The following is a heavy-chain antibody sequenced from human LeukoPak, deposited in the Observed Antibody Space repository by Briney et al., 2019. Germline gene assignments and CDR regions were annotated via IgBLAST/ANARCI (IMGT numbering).Heavy chain of an antibody. D-gene: IGHD3-3*01. V-gene: IGHV3-23*01. Sequence: GESLRLSCVGSGSNFGDFAMSWVRQVPGRSPEFVSSISDTGKIVYYTDSVRGRATVSRGNSKSTMYLQLNDLRGEDTAVYYSDNGEWWGPGTQVVVSS. J-gene: IGHJ4*02. CDR2: ISDTGKIV. CDR3: DNGEW. CDR1: GSNFGDFA.